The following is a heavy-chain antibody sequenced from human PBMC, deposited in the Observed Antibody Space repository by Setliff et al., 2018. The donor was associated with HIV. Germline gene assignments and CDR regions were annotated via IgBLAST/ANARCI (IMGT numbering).Heavy chain of an antibody. CDR1: GYTFTGYA. D-gene: IGHD3-16*01. CDR2: INAGNGNT. V-gene: IGHV1-3*01. Sequence: ASVKVSCKASGYTFTGYAMHWVRQAPGQRLEWMGWINAGNGNTIYSQKFQGRVTITRDTSASTAYMELRGLKSDDTAVYFCARGGEERNMITGALDVWGQGSLVTVSS. CDR3: ARGGEERNMITGALDV. J-gene: IGHJ3*01.